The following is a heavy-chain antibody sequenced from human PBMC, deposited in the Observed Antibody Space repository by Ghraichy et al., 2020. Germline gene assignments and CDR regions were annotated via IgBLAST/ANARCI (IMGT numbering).Heavy chain of an antibody. Sequence: ASVKVSCKASGYNFTDYYMHWVRQAPGQGLDYMGWINPKSGDTNYAQNFQGRVTMTRDTSINTAYMELKSLSFDDTAVYYCARERVVGTENYGMDVWGQGTTVTVSS. CDR3: ARERVVGTENYGMDV. J-gene: IGHJ6*02. CDR1: GYNFTDYY. D-gene: IGHD6-19*01. CDR2: INPKSGDT. V-gene: IGHV1-2*02.